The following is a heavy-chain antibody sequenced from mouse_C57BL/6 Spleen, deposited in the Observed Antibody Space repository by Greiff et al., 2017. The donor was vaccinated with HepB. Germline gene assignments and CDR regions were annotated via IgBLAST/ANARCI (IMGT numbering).Heavy chain of an antibody. J-gene: IGHJ2*01. CDR1: GYAFSSYW. CDR2: IYPGDGDT. CDR3: ARGITTVVATGDY. V-gene: IGHV1-80*01. Sequence: VQLQQSGAELVKPGASVKISCKASGYAFSSYWMYWVKQRPGKGLEWIGQIYPGDGDTNYNGKFKGKATLTADKSSSTAYMQLSSLTSEDAAVYFCARGITTVVATGDYWGQGTTLTVSS. D-gene: IGHD1-1*01.